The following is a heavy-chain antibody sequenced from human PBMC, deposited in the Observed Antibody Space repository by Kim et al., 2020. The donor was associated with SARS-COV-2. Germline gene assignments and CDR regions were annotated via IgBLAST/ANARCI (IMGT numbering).Heavy chain of an antibody. V-gene: IGHV3-23*01. Sequence: ANTVQGRLSITRDNSNTALNLKMKSLRAEDTALYYCAKVTPLTAPCYDYWGQGTLVTVSS. D-gene: IGHD1-20*01. CDR3: AKVTPLTAPCYDY. J-gene: IGHJ4*02.